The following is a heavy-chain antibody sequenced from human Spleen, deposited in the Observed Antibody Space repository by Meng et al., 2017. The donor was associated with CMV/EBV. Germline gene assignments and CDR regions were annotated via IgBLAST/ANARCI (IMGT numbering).Heavy chain of an antibody. Sequence: SCTVSGGSISSSSYYWGWIRQPPGKGLEWIGSIYYSGSTYYNPSLKSRVTISVDTSKNQFSLKLSSVTAADTAVYFCASGIETLSRLGMDVWGQGTTVTVSS. CDR3: ASGIETLSRLGMDV. CDR1: GGSISSSSYY. CDR2: IYYSGST. D-gene: IGHD1-26*01. V-gene: IGHV4-39*07. J-gene: IGHJ6*02.